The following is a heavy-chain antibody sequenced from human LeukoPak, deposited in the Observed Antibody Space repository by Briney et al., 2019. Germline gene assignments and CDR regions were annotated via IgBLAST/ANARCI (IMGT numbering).Heavy chain of an antibody. D-gene: IGHD1-26*01. V-gene: IGHV3-23*01. Sequence: GGSLRLSCAASGFTFSSYAMSWVRQAPGKGLEWVSAISGSGGSTYYADSVKGRFTISRDNAKNSLYLQMNSLRAEDTAVYYCAREQGATDAFDIWGQGTMVTVSS. J-gene: IGHJ3*02. CDR3: AREQGATDAFDI. CDR2: ISGSGGST. CDR1: GFTFSSYA.